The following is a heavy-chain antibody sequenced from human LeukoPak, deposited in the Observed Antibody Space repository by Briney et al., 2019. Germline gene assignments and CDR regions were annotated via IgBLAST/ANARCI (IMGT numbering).Heavy chain of an antibody. CDR2: IYYSGST. Sequence: SETLSLTCTVSGGSISSYYWSWIRQPPGKGLEWIGYIYYSGSTNYNPSLKSRVTISVDTSKNQFSLKLSSVTAADTAVYYCARVNYYDSSGYYFWFDPWGQGTLVTVSS. D-gene: IGHD3-22*01. CDR3: ARVNYYDSSGYYFWFDP. V-gene: IGHV4-59*01. CDR1: GGSISSYY. J-gene: IGHJ5*02.